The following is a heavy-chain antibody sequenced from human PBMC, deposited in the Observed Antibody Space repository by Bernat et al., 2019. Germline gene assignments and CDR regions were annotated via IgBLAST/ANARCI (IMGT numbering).Heavy chain of an antibody. D-gene: IGHD2-2*01. J-gene: IGHJ4*02. Sequence: EVQLLESGGGLVQPGGSLRLSCAASGFTFSSYAMSWVRQAPGKGLEWVLAISGSGGSTYYAYSVKGRFTISRDNSKNALSLEMNSLRAEDTAVYYCAKGHIVVVPAASLDYWGQGTLVTVSS. CDR2: ISGSGGST. CDR1: GFTFSSYA. V-gene: IGHV3-23*01. CDR3: AKGHIVVVPAASLDY.